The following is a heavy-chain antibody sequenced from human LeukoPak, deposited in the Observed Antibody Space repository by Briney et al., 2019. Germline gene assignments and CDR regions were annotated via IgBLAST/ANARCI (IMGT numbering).Heavy chain of an antibody. CDR1: GDSVSSNSAA. CDR3: ARVPGVYYESSTGYGSGWFDL. Sequence: SQTLSLTCAISGDSVSSNSAAWNWIRQSPSRGLEWLGRTYYRSKWYNDYAVSVKSRITINPDTSKNQFSLQLSSVTAADTAVYYCARVPGVYYESSTGYGSGWFDLWGQGTLVTVSS. V-gene: IGHV6-1*01. J-gene: IGHJ5*02. D-gene: IGHD3-9*01. CDR2: TYYRSKWYN.